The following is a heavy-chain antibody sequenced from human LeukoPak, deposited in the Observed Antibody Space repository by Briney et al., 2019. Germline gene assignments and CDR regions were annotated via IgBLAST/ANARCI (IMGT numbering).Heavy chain of an antibody. Sequence: PSQTLSLTCTVSGGSMSRYYWSWLRQPPGKGLEWNRYIYYSGSTNYNPSLNILVSISVDSSKNQFSLKLSSVTAADTAVYYCARTPPRTVACDGMDVWGQGTAVTVSS. J-gene: IGHJ6*02. CDR2: IYYSGST. CDR3: ARTPPRTVACDGMDV. CDR1: GGSMSRYY. D-gene: IGHD2-2*01. V-gene: IGHV4-59*01.